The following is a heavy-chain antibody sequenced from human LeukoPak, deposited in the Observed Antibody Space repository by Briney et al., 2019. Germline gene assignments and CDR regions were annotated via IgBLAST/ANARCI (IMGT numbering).Heavy chain of an antibody. Sequence: ASVKVSFKASGGTFSSYAISWVRQALGQGLGWMGGIIRIFGTANYAQKVQGRVTITTDESTSTPYMELSSLRSEDTAVYYCARGSGVPPHYDYWGQGTLVTVSS. D-gene: IGHD3-10*01. CDR2: IIRIFGTA. CDR1: GGTFSSYA. J-gene: IGHJ4*02. V-gene: IGHV1-69*05. CDR3: ARGSGVPPHYDY.